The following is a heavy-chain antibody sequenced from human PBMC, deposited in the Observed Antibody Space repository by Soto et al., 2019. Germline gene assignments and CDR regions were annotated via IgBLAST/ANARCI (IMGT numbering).Heavy chain of an antibody. CDR1: GYTFSSHG. CDR2: VSGDNGNT. J-gene: IGHJ5*02. D-gene: IGHD3-22*01. V-gene: IGHV1-18*01. CDR3: ARDLGYYRSGTCQREWFDA. Sequence: QVQLVQSGAEVKKPGTSVKVSCTASGYTFSSHGISWVRQAPGQGLQWIGWVSGDNGNTNYAQSLQGRVTMTTDTSTNTGHRELRSLRSDDTAVYYCARDLGYYRSGTCQREWFDAWGQGTLVIVSS.